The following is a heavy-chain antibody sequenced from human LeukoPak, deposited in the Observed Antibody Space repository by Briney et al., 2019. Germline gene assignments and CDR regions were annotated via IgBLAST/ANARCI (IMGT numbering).Heavy chain of an antibody. J-gene: IGHJ4*02. CDR1: GYTFRSYG. Sequence: GGSLRLTCAASGYTFRSYGMSWVRQAPGKGLEWVSAISSSGGATDYADSVKGRFTISRDNSKNTLYLQMNSLRAEDTAIYYCTRNNDYDRSFAYWGQGTLVTVSS. CDR3: TRNNDYDRSFAY. D-gene: IGHD4-17*01. CDR2: ISSSGGAT. V-gene: IGHV3-23*01.